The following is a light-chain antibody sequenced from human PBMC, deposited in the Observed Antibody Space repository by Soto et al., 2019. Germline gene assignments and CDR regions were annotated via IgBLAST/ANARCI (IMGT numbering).Light chain of an antibody. V-gene: IGLV2-23*02. CDR3: CSFAGSGTGV. CDR2: EVN. CDR1: SSDIGSYNF. Sequence: QSVLTQPASVSGSPGQSIAISCSGASSDIGSYNFVSWYHQHPGKAPKLMISEVNKRPSGISNRFSGSKSGNTASLTISGLQAEDEADYYCCSFAGSGTGVFGTGTKLTVL. J-gene: IGLJ1*01.